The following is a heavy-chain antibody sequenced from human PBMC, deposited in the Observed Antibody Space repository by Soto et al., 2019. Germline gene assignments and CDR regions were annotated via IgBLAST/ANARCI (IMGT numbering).Heavy chain of an antibody. D-gene: IGHD2-15*01. V-gene: IGHV3-30*18. Sequence: PGGSLRLSCAASGFTFSSFGMSWVRQAPGRGLEWVALLSYDGGNQYDEDSARGRITITRGNSKNTVFLQMNSLREEETAVYYCAKDGCLVGRCSVCDHWFDPWGQGAQVTVSS. CDR2: LSYDGGNQ. J-gene: IGHJ5*02. CDR3: AKDGCLVGRCSVCDHWFDP. CDR1: GFTFSSFG.